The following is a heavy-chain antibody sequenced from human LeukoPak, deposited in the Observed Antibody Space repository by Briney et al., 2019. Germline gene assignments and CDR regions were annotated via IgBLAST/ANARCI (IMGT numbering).Heavy chain of an antibody. CDR1: GFTFSNYS. CDR2: IGTTGSYI. Sequence: PGGSLRLSCAASGFTFSNYSMNWVRQAPGKGLEWVSSIGTTGSYIFYADSVKGRFTISRDNAKNTLYLQMNSLRAEDTAVYYCAREEGLVLDYWGQGTLVTVSS. CDR3: AREEGLVLDY. J-gene: IGHJ4*02. D-gene: IGHD2-8*02. V-gene: IGHV3-21*01.